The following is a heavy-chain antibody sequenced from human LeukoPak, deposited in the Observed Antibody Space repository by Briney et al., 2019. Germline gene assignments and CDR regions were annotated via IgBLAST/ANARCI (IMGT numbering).Heavy chain of an antibody. J-gene: IGHJ5*02. Sequence: SQTLSLTCTVSGGSISSAGYYWSWIRQHPGKGLEWIGYIYYSGSTYYNPSLKSRITMSVDRSKNQFSLRLSSVTAADTAVYYCARLQYCSGTSCYWFDPWGQGTLVTVSS. CDR3: ARLQYCSGTSCYWFDP. CDR1: GGSISSAGYY. CDR2: IYYSGST. D-gene: IGHD2-15*01. V-gene: IGHV4-31*03.